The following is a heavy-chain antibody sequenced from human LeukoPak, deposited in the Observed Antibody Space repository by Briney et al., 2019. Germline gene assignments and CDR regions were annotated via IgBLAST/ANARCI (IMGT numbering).Heavy chain of an antibody. CDR1: GFTFSSYA. V-gene: IGHV3-23*01. D-gene: IGHD3-22*01. J-gene: IGHJ4*02. Sequence: GGSLRLSCAASGFTFSSYAMSWVRQAPGKGLEWVSAISGSGGSTYYADSVKGRFTISRDNSKNTLYLQMNSLRAEDTAVYYCAKDRGGGITMIVVVIDWGQGTLVTVSS. CDR3: AKDRGGGITMIVVVID. CDR2: ISGSGGST.